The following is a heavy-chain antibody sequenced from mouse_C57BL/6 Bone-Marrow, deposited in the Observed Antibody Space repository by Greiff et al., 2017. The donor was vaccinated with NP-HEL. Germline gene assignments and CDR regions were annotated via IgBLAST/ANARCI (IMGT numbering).Heavy chain of an antibody. CDR1: GFTFSSYA. D-gene: IGHD2-10*02. CDR2: ISSGGDYI. J-gene: IGHJ2*01. V-gene: IGHV5-9-1*02. CDR3: TRDSYGNYVNYFDY. Sequence: EVKLMESGEGLVKPGGSLKLSCAASGFTFSSYAMSWVRQTPEKRLEWVAYISSGGDYIYYADTVKGRFTISRDNARNTLYLQMSSLKSEDTAMYYCTRDSYGNYVNYFDYWGQGTTLTVSS.